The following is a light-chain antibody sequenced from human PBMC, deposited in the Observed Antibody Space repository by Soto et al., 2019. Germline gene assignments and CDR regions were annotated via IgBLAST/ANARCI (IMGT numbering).Light chain of an antibody. CDR1: QTVSNN. Sequence: EIVMTQSPATLSVSPGERATLSCRASQTVSNNLAWYQQKPGQAPRLLIFGASTRASGVPARFSGSGSGTEFTITISSLQSEDFAVYYCQQYNNWPMTLGQGTKVDIK. CDR2: GAS. J-gene: IGKJ1*01. CDR3: QQYNNWPMT. V-gene: IGKV3-15*01.